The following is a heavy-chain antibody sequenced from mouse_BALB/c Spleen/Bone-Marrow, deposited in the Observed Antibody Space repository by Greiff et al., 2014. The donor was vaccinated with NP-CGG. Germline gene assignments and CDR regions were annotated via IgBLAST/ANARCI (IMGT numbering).Heavy chain of an antibody. J-gene: IGHJ2*01. V-gene: IGHV1-69*02. CDR3: TRSYGSSYEYYFDY. CDR2: IYPSDSYT. CDR1: GYTFTSYW. D-gene: IGHD1-1*01. Sequence: VQLQQPGAELVRPGASVKLSCKASGYTFTSYWINWVKQRPGQGLEWVGNIYPSDSYTNYNQEFKDKATLTVDKSSSTAYMQLSSPTSEDSAVYYCTRSYGSSYEYYFDYWGQGTTLTVSS.